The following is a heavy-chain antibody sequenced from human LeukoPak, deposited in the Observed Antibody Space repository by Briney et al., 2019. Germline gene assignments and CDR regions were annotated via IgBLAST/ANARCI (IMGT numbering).Heavy chain of an antibody. CDR1: GFTFTKYA. J-gene: IGHJ6*03. V-gene: IGHV3-23*01. CDR3: AKGPGYYYMGV. CDR2: IGGSGTKT. Sequence: GGTLRLSCAASGFTFTKYAMSWVRQAAGKGLEWVSAIGGSGTKTFYAESVKGRFTISRDNSKNTLYLQMNSLRAEDTAVYYCAKGPGYYYMGVWGKGTTVTVSS.